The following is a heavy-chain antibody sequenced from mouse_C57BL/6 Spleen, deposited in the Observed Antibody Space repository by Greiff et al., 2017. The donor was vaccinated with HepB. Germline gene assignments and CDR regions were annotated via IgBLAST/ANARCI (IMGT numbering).Heavy chain of an antibody. V-gene: IGHV5-9-1*02. CDR3: TREGDWDRWYFDV. D-gene: IGHD4-1*01. Sequence: VESGEGLVKPGGSLKLSCAASGFTFSSYAMSWVRQTPEKRLEWVAYISSGGDYIYYADTVKGRFTISRDNARNTLYLQMSSLKSEDTAMYYCTREGDWDRWYFDVWGTGTTVTVSS. CDR1: GFTFSSYA. J-gene: IGHJ1*03. CDR2: ISSGGDYI.